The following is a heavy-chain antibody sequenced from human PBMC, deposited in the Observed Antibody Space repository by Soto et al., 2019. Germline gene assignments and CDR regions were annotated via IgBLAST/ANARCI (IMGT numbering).Heavy chain of an antibody. CDR2: IKQDGSER. J-gene: IGHJ4*02. V-gene: IGHV3-7*01. CDR1: GLTFSTYW. CDR3: ATDSGTSDY. Sequence: EVQLVESGGGLVQPGGSLRLSCAASGLTFSTYWMSWVRQAPGKGLEWVANIKQDGSERYYVDSVKGRFPISRDNAKSSLFLQMNSLRAEDTAVYYCATDSGTSDYWGQGTLVTVSS. D-gene: IGHD1-1*01.